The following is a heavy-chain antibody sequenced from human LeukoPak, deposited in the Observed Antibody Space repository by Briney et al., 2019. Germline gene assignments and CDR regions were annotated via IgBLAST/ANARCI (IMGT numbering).Heavy chain of an antibody. D-gene: IGHD1-26*01. V-gene: IGHV3-30*02. J-gene: IGHJ5*02. CDR1: GFTFSNYG. CDR2: IRYDGNNK. CDR3: ARGYSGSNP. Sequence: QPGGSLRLSCGASGFTFSNYGMLWVRQAPGKGLEWVAFIRYDGNNKLYADSMKGRFTISRDNSKNTLYLHINSLRAEDTAVYYCARGYSGSNPWGQGTLVTVSS.